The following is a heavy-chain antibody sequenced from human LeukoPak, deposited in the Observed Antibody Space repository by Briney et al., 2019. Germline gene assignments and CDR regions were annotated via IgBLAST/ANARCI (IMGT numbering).Heavy chain of an antibody. CDR3: AKLQWEPPDH. V-gene: IGHV3-7*03. CDR1: GLSFSSYW. CDR2: IKQDGSEK. J-gene: IGHJ4*02. D-gene: IGHD1-26*01. Sequence: GGSLRLSCAASGLSFSSYWMRWFRQAPGKGLEWVANIKQDGSEKYHVDSVKGRFTVSRDNAKNLLYLQLNSLRAEDTAVYYCAKLQWEPPDHWGQGTLVTVSS.